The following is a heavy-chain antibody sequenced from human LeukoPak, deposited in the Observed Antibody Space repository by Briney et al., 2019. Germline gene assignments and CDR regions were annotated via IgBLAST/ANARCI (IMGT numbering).Heavy chain of an antibody. CDR2: IKPDGSDK. CDR3: ARANNGSWNF. V-gene: IGHV3-7*01. J-gene: IGHJ4*02. CDR1: GFTFSTYW. D-gene: IGHD6-13*01. Sequence: GGSLRLSCAASGFTFSTYWMSWVRQAPGKGLEWVANIKPDGSDKYYVDSVKGRFTISRDNAKNSLYLQMNSLRAEDTAVYYCARANNGSWNFWGQGTLVTVAS.